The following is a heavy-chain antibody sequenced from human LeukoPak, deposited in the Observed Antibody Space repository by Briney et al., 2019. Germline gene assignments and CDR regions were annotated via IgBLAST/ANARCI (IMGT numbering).Heavy chain of an antibody. Sequence: SVKVSCKASGGTFSSYAVSWVRQAPGQGLEWMGRIIPIFGTANYAQKFQGRVTITTDESTSAAYMELSSLRSEDTAVYYCARELGTMIVVVITQVGWFDPWGQGTLVTVSS. V-gene: IGHV1-69*05. CDR2: IIPIFGTA. J-gene: IGHJ5*02. D-gene: IGHD3-22*01. CDR1: GGTFSSYA. CDR3: ARELGTMIVVVITQVGWFDP.